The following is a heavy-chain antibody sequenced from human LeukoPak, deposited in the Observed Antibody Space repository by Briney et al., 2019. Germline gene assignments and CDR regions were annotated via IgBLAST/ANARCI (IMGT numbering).Heavy chain of an antibody. CDR2: IIPILGIA. D-gene: IGHD3-22*01. Sequence: SVKVSCKASGGTFSSYATSWVRQAPGQGLEWMGRIIPILGIANYAQKFQGRVTITADKSTSTAYMELSSLRSEDTAVYYCARSYYYDSSGYDDAFDIWGQGTMVTVSS. CDR1: GGTFSSYA. J-gene: IGHJ3*02. V-gene: IGHV1-69*04. CDR3: ARSYYYDSSGYDDAFDI.